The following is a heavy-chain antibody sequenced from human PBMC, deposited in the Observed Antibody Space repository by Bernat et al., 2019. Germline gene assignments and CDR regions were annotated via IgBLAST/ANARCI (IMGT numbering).Heavy chain of an antibody. D-gene: IGHD2-8*01. CDR1: GFTFIDAW. CDR2: IKSKADGGTT. Sequence: EVQLLESGGGLVKPGGSLRLSFAASGFTFIDAWINWVRQAPGKGLEFIGRIKSKADGGTTDYAAPVKGRFTISRDDSQNMVYLQMTELKNDDTAMYYCTTNQTPRECNGENCYDSWGQGALVTVSS. CDR3: TTNQTPRECNGENCYDS. V-gene: IGHV3-15*01. J-gene: IGHJ4*02.